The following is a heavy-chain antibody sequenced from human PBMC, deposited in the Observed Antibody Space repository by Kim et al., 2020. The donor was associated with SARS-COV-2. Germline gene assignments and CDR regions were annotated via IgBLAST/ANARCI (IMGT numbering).Heavy chain of an antibody. CDR1: GGSFSGYY. V-gene: IGHV4-34*01. J-gene: IGHJ4*02. D-gene: IGHD3-10*01. CDR3: ARRLSNTSGWGSHYCDL. Sequence: SETLSLTCAVYGGSFSGYYLSWIRQPPGKGLEWIGEINHSGRTNYNPSLKSRVTISVDTSKNQFSLKLTSVTAADTAVYYCARRLSNTSGWGSHYCDLWGQGIRVTAS. CDR2: INHSGRT.